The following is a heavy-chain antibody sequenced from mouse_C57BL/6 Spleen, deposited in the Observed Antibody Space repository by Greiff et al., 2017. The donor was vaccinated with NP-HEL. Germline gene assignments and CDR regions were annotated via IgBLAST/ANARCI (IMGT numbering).Heavy chain of an antibody. J-gene: IGHJ1*03. CDR3: ARGIYYGSSYLWYFDV. D-gene: IGHD1-1*01. V-gene: IGHV1-52*01. Sequence: QVHVKQPGAELVRPGSSVKLSCKASGYTFTSYWMHWVKQRPIQGLEWIGNIDPSDSETHYNQKFKDKATLTVDKSSSTAYMQLSSLTSEDSAVYYCARGIYYGSSYLWYFDVWGTGTTVTVSS. CDR2: IDPSDSET. CDR1: GYTFTSYW.